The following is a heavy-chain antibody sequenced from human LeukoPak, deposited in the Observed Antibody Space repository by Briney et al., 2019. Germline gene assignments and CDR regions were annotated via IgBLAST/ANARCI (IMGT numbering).Heavy chain of an antibody. J-gene: IGHJ6*03. CDR1: GFTFDDYG. D-gene: IGHD4-11*01. CDR3: ERGVNTVTLRSFKIYYYMDV. V-gene: IGHV3-20*04. Sequence: PGGSLRLSCAASGFTFDDYGMSGVRHAPGKGLEWVSGINWNGGSTGYADSVKGLFTISRDNAKNSLYLQMHSLRGEDTALYYCERGVNTVTLRSFKIYYYMDVWGKGTTVTVSS. CDR2: INWNGGST.